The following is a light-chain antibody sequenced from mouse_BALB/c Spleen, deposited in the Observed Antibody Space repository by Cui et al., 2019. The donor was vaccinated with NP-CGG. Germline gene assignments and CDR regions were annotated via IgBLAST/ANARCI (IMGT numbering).Light chain of an antibody. J-gene: IGLJ1*01. V-gene: IGLV1*01. Sequence: QAVVMPEFVITTSPGETVPLTCRLSTGAVTTNNYANWVQEKPDHLFTGLIGGTNNRAPGVPARFSGSLIGDKAALTITGAQTEDEAIYFCALWYSNHWVFGGGTKLTVL. CDR2: GTN. CDR1: TGAVTTNNY. CDR3: ALWYSNHWV.